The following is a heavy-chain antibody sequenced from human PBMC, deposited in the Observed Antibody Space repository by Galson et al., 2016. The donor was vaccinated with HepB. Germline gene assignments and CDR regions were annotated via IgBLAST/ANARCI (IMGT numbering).Heavy chain of an antibody. D-gene: IGHD3-22*01. V-gene: IGHV3-74*01. CDR1: GFTFNNYG. J-gene: IGHJ3*02. CDR3: AREGYYYDNSFFRRENAFDI. Sequence: SLRLSCATSGFTFNNYGINWVRQAPGKGLVWVSRINSDGNTTNYADSVKGRFTISRDNAKNTLYLQMNSLRAEDTAVYYCAREGYYYDNSFFRRENAFDIWGQGTMVTVSS. CDR2: INSDGNTT.